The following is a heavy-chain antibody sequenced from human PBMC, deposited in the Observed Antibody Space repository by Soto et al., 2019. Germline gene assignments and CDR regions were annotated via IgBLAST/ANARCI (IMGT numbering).Heavy chain of an antibody. Sequence: EVQLVESGGGLVQPGGSLRLSCAASGFTFSSYWMHWVRQAPGKGLVWVSRINSDGSSTSYADSVKGRFTISRDNAKKTLYLQMSRLRAEDRAVYYCAREYVEQGGCYYYGMDVWGQGTTVTV. V-gene: IGHV3-74*01. CDR1: GFTFSSYW. D-gene: IGHD1-1*01. CDR3: AREYVEQGGCYYYGMDV. J-gene: IGHJ6*02. CDR2: INSDGSST.